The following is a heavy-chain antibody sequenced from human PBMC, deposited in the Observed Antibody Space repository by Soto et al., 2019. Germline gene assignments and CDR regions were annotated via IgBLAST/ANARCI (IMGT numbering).Heavy chain of an antibody. CDR1: GGSFSGYY. Sequence: SETLSLTCAVYGGSFSGYYWSWIRQPPGKGLEWIGEINHSGSTNYNPSLKSRVTISVDTSKNQFSLKLRPVTAADTAVYYCASDRSSGWDQGYGMDVWGQGTTVTVSS. D-gene: IGHD6-19*01. CDR2: INHSGST. V-gene: IGHV4-34*01. CDR3: ASDRSSGWDQGYGMDV. J-gene: IGHJ6*02.